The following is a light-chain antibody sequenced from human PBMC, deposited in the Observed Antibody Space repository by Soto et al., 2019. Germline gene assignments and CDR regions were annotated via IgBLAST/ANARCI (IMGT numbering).Light chain of an antibody. CDR1: QSISGW. CDR2: RAS. V-gene: IGKV1-5*03. J-gene: IGKJ1*01. Sequence: DIQITQSPSTLSASVGDRVTITCRASQSISGWLAWYQQKPGKAPNLLIYRASNLEGGVPSRFSGSGSGTEFTLTISSLQPDDFATYYCQQYNSCPWTFGQGTKVEIK. CDR3: QQYNSCPWT.